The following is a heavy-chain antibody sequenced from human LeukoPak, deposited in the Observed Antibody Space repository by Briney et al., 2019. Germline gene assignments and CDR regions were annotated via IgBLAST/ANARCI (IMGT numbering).Heavy chain of an antibody. Sequence: GGSLRLSCAASGFTFSSYNMSWVRQAPGKGLEWVSSITSGSSYIYYADSVKGRFTISRDNAKNSLYLQMNSLRAEDTAVYYCARDPYSGSYGNYYYFMDVWGKGTTVTISS. CDR1: GFTFSSYN. D-gene: IGHD1-26*01. J-gene: IGHJ6*03. CDR3: ARDPYSGSYGNYYYFMDV. V-gene: IGHV3-21*01. CDR2: ITSGSSYI.